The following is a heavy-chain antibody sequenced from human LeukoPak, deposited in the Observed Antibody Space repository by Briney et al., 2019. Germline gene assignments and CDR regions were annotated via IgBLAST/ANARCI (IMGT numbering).Heavy chain of an antibody. CDR1: GGSISSYY. CDR2: IYYSGST. Sequence: SETLSLTCTVSGGSISSYYWSWIRQPPGKGLEWIGYIYYSGSTNYNPSLKSRVTISVGTSKNQFSLKLSSVTAADTAVYYCASTYYDFWSGYPPQGFNYWGQGTLVTVSS. V-gene: IGHV4-59*01. CDR3: ASTYYDFWSGYPPQGFNY. D-gene: IGHD3-3*01. J-gene: IGHJ4*02.